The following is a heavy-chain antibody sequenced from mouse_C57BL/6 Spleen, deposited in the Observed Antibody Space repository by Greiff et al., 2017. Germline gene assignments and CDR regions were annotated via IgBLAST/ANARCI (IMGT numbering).Heavy chain of an antibody. Sequence: VQLPHTAAELVHPGASVNLSCKASGYTFTSYWITWVKQRPGPGRECVGAIYPGSGRTNYNEKFKSKATLTVDTSSSTAYMQLSSLTSEDSAVYYCARSLGQGYWGQGTTLTVSS. V-gene: IGHV1-55*01. CDR1: GYTFTSYW. CDR2: IYPGSGRT. D-gene: IGHD3-3*01. J-gene: IGHJ2*01. CDR3: ARSLGQGY.